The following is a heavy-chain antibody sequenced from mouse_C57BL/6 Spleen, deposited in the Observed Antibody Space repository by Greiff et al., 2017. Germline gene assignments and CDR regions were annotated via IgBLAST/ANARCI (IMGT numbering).Heavy chain of an antibody. CDR1: GYTFTSYW. CDR3: ARSSYYGSSYYFDD. CDR2: IHPNSGST. Sequence: VQLQQPGAELVKPGASVKLSCKASGYTFTSYWMHWVKQRPGQGLEWIGMIHPNSGSTNYNEKFKSKATLTVDKSSSTAYMQLSSLTSEDSAVYYCARSSYYGSSYYFDDWGQGTTLTVSS. V-gene: IGHV1-64*01. J-gene: IGHJ2*01. D-gene: IGHD1-1*01.